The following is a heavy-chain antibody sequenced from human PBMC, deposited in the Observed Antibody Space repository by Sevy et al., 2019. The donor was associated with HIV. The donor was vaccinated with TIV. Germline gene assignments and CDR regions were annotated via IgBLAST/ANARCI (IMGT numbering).Heavy chain of an antibody. CDR3: SRLRGTISPYYYFGLDV. D-gene: IGHD3-3*01. CDR1: GFTFEDYA. V-gene: IGHV3-49*03. CDR2: IRSKTFGGTT. Sequence: GGSLRLSCTTSGFTFEDYAMSWLRQTPGKGLEWVGFIRSKTFGGTTEYAAAVKGRFTISRDNSNSIAYLQMNNLKIDDAAAYFCSRLRGTISPYYYFGLDVWGQGTTVTVSS. J-gene: IGHJ6*02.